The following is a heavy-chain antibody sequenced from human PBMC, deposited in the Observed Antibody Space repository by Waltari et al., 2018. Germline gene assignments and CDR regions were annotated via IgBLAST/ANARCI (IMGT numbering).Heavy chain of an antibody. CDR2: ITRSSRDI. V-gene: IGHV3-21*01. J-gene: IGHJ4*02. D-gene: IGHD1-26*01. CDR3: ARDRWEQAIDY. CDR1: GFPFSRYT. Sequence: EVQLVESGGGLVKPGGSLRLSCSASGFPFSRYTMNWVRQAPGKGLEWVSSITRSSRDIYYADSVKGRFTISRDNAKTSLYLQMNSLRAEDTAVYFCARDRWEQAIDYWGQGTLVTVSS.